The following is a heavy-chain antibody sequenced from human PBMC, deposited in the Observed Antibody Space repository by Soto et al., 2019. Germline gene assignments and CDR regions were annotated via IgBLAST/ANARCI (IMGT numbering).Heavy chain of an antibody. J-gene: IGHJ4*02. V-gene: IGHV3-30*18. Sequence: QVHVVESGGGVVQPGGSLRLSCAASGFTFYSFGMHWVRQVPGKGLEWVAVISDDGNTEYYLDFVKGRFTISRDNSKNTLYLQMNALRIEDTAIYYCAKDIHRGTYHLGADYWGQGTLVTVSS. D-gene: IGHD2-2*01. CDR2: ISDDGNTE. CDR3: AKDIHRGTYHLGADY. CDR1: GFTFYSFG.